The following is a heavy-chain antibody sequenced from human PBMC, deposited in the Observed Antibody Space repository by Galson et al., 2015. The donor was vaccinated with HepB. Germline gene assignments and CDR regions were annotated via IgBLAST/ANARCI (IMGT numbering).Heavy chain of an antibody. CDR1: GYTFTDYP. CDR2: INTNTGDP. D-gene: IGHD2-15*01. CDR3: ARDLLAPNVDY. Sequence: SVKVSCKASGYTFTDYPINWVRQAPGQGLEWMGWINTNTGDPTYAQGFTGRFVFSMDTSVSTAYVQISRLKAEDTAVYYYARDLLAPNVDYWGQGTLVTVSS. J-gene: IGHJ4*02. V-gene: IGHV7-4-1*02.